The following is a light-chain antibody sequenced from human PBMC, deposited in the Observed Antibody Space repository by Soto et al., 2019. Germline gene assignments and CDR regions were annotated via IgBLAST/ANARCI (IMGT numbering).Light chain of an antibody. CDR2: AAS. CDR1: QTISSW. J-gene: IGKJ1*01. CDR3: QQYDSFSK. V-gene: IGKV1-5*01. Sequence: DIQMTQSPSTLSGSVGDRVTITCRASQTISSWLAWYQQKPGKAPKLLIYAASSLQSGVPSRFSGSGSGTDLNLTIRSLQPEDFATYYCQQYDSFSKFGQGTKV.